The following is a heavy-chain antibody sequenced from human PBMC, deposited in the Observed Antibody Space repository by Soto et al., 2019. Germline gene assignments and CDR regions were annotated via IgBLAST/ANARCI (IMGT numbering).Heavy chain of an antibody. CDR1: GFTFSRYA. V-gene: IGHV3-23*01. CDR3: AKESEQLVLYYGMDV. CDR2: ISGSGGST. Sequence: PGGSLRLSCAASGFTFSRYAMSWVRQAPGKGLEWVSAISGSGGSTYYEDSVKGRFTISRDNSKNTLYLQMNSLRAEDTAVYYCAKESEQLVLYYGMDVWGQGTTVTVSS. D-gene: IGHD6-13*01. J-gene: IGHJ6*02.